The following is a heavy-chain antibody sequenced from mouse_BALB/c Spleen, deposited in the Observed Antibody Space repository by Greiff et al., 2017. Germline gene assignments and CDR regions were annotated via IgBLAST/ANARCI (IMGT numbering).Heavy chain of an antibody. Sequence: EVKLMESGGGLVKPGGSLKLSCAASGFTFSDYYMYWVRQTPEKRLEWVATISDGGSYTYYPDSVKGRFTISRDNAKNNLYLQMSSLKSEDTAMYYCAREGIYYYGSRYFDVWGAGTTVTVSS. CDR1: GFTFSDYY. V-gene: IGHV5-4*02. D-gene: IGHD1-1*01. CDR2: ISDGGSYT. J-gene: IGHJ1*01. CDR3: AREGIYYYGSRYFDV.